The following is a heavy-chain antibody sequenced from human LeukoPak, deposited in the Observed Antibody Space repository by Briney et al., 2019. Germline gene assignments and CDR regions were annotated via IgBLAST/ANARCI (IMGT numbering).Heavy chain of an antibody. J-gene: IGHJ4*02. V-gene: IGHV4-4*07. Sequence: SETLSLTCSVSGGSLSSXXXXXIRQTAGEGXEWVGRISSSGNTIYTPSLKGRVTMSVDTFKNQFSLRLSSVTAADTAVYYCARSTVGNTYLDSWGQGALVTVSS. CDR1: GGSLSSXX. CDR2: ISSSGNT. D-gene: IGHD1-26*01. CDR3: ARSTVGNTYLDS.